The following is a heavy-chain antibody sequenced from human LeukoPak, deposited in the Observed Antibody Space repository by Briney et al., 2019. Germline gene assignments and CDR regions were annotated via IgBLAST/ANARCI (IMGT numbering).Heavy chain of an antibody. Sequence: PGGSLRLSCAASGFTFSSYGMSWVRQAPGKGLEWVSAISGSGGSTYYADFVKGRFTISRDNSKNTLYLQMNSLRAEDTAVYYCAKDPSLGATAMFDYWGQGTLVTVSS. J-gene: IGHJ4*02. CDR1: GFTFSSYG. CDR2: ISGSGGST. D-gene: IGHD1-26*01. V-gene: IGHV3-23*01. CDR3: AKDPSLGATAMFDY.